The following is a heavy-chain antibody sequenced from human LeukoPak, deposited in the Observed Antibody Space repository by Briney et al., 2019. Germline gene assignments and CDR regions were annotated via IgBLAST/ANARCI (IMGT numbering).Heavy chain of an antibody. CDR1: GGSISSSSYY. J-gene: IGHJ4*02. CDR2: IYYSGST. Sequence: KPSETLSLTCTVSGGSISSSSYYWGWIRQPPGKGLEWIGSIYYSGSTYYNPSLKSRVTISVDTSKNQFSLKLSSVTAADTAVYYCARRGMYSSSLGGFRVYYFDYWGQRTLVTVSS. D-gene: IGHD6-6*01. V-gene: IGHV4-39*01. CDR3: ARRGMYSSSLGGFRVYYFDY.